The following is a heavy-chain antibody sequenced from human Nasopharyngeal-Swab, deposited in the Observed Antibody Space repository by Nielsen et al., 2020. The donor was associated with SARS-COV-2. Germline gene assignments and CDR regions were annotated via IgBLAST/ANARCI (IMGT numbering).Heavy chain of an antibody. CDR2: VKQDGSEK. CDR3: AREICTRITCFDYGMDV. Sequence: GESLKISCAASGFTLSRYWRSWVRQAPGKGLEWVASVKQDGSEKYSVDSVRGRFTISRDNTKNSVYLQMNNLRAEDTAVYYCAREICTRITCFDYGMDVWGQGTTVTVSS. J-gene: IGHJ6*02. D-gene: IGHD2-2*01. V-gene: IGHV3-7*01. CDR1: GFTLSRYW.